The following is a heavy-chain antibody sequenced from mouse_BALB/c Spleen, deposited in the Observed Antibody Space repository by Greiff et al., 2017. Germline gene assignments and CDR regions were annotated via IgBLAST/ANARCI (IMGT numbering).Heavy chain of an antibody. J-gene: IGHJ4*01. Sequence: EVQLVESGGGLVKPGGSLKLSCAASGFTFSSYAMSWVRQTPEKRLEWVASISSGGSTYYPDSVKGRFTISRDNARNILYLQMSSLRSEDTAMYYCARLGTSYSRYDYWGQGTSVTVSS. CDR3: ARLGTSYSRYDY. V-gene: IGHV5-6-5*01. D-gene: IGHD2-14*01. CDR1: GFTFSSYA. CDR2: ISSGGST.